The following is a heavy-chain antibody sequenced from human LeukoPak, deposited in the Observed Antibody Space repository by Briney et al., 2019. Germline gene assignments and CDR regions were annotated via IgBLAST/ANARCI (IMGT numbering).Heavy chain of an antibody. Sequence: ASVKVSCKASGYTFTGYYMHWVRQAPGQGLEWIGWINPNSGGTNYAQKFQGRVTMTRDTSISTAYMELSRLRSDDTAVYYCAPTNPGSGSYYRPDTLDYWGQGTLVTVSS. CDR2: INPNSGGT. J-gene: IGHJ4*02. V-gene: IGHV1-2*02. D-gene: IGHD3-10*01. CDR3: APTNPGSGSYYRPDTLDY. CDR1: GYTFTGYY.